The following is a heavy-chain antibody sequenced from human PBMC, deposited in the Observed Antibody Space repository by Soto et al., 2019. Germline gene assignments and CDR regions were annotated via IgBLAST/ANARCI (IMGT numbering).Heavy chain of an antibody. D-gene: IGHD6-19*01. CDR3: AKVDSSGWPRYFDL. V-gene: IGHV3-23*01. CDR1: GLTFSSYS. J-gene: IGHJ2*01. Sequence: GGSLRLSCAASGLTFSSYSMNWVRQAPGKGLEWVSAVSGSGGSTYYADSVKGRFTISRDNSKNTLCLQMNSLRAEDTAVYYCAKVDSSGWPRYFDLWGRGTLVTVSS. CDR2: VSGSGGST.